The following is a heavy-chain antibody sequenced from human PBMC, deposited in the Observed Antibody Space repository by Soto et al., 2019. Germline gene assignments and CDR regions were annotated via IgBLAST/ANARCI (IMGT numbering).Heavy chain of an antibody. CDR3: ARHGMDYYDSSCYYYSPYYFDY. J-gene: IGHJ4*02. CDR2: IYYSGST. V-gene: IGHV4-59*08. D-gene: IGHD3-22*01. Sequence: SETLSLTCTVSGGSISSYYWSWIRQPPGKGLEWIGYIYYSGSTNYNPSLKSRVTISVDTSKNQFSLKLSSVTAADTAVYYCARHGMDYYDSSCYYYSPYYFDYWGQGTLVTVSS. CDR1: GGSISSYY.